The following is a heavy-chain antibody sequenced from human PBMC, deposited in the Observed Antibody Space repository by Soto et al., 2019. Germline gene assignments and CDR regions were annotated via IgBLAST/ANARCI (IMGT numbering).Heavy chain of an antibody. D-gene: IGHD3-9*01. Sequence: GASVKVSCKASGYTFTSYGISWVRQAPGQGLEWMGWISAYNGNTNYAQKLQGRVTMTTDTSTSTAYMELRSLRSDDTAVYYCARDYYDILTGYQGYFDYWGQGTLVTVSS. CDR1: GYTFTSYG. V-gene: IGHV1-18*01. CDR2: ISAYNGNT. CDR3: ARDYYDILTGYQGYFDY. J-gene: IGHJ4*02.